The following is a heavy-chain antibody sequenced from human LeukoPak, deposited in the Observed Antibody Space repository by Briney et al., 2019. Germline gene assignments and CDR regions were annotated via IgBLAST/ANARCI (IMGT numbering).Heavy chain of an antibody. V-gene: IGHV4-34*01. CDR2: INHSGST. Sequence: PSETLSLTCAVYGGSFSGYYWSWIRQPPGKGLEWIGEINHSGSTNYNPSLKSRVTISVDTSKNQFSLKLSSVTAADTAVYYCARESHGSGSFFDYWGQGTLVTVSS. D-gene: IGHD3-10*01. CDR1: GGSFSGYY. CDR3: ARESHGSGSFFDY. J-gene: IGHJ4*02.